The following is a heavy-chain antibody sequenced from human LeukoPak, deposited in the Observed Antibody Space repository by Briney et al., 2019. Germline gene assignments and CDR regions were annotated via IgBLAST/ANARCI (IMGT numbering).Heavy chain of an antibody. V-gene: IGHV1-46*01. D-gene: IGHD6-19*01. CDR1: GYTFTSYY. CDR2: INPISGNT. J-gene: IGHJ4*02. CDR3: ARDLLSVSGRGFDY. Sequence: ASVKVSCKASGYTFTSYYMHWLRQAPGQGLEWMGIINPISGNTSYAQKFRGRVTRTRDTSTSTVYLELSSLRSEDTAVYYCARDLLSVSGRGFDYWGQGTLVTVSS.